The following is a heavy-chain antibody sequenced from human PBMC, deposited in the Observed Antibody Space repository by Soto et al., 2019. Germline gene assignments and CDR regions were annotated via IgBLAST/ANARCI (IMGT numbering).Heavy chain of an antibody. CDR1: GGSINNYY. Sequence: SETLSLTCTVSGGSINNYYWNWIRQPPGKGLEWIGYVSYSGRTNYNPSLKSRVNMLVDKSKNQFSLNLTSVTAADTAVYYCARLQYTVVTASDGWGQGTMVTVSS. V-gene: IGHV4-59*03. CDR3: ARLQYTVVTASDG. D-gene: IGHD2-21*02. CDR2: VSYSGRT. J-gene: IGHJ3*01.